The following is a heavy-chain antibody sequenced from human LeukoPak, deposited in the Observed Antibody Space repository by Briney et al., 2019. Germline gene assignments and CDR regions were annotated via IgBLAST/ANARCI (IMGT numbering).Heavy chain of an antibody. J-gene: IGHJ3*02. Sequence: SETLSLTCTVSGGSVNSGAYYWSWIRQPPGKGLEWIGNIYSSGSAYYNPSLKSRVTMSVDTSKNQFSLELSSVTAADTAVYYCARVGRTMVRGVIIVDAFDIWGQGTMVTVSS. CDR2: IYSSGSA. V-gene: IGHV4-39*07. CDR3: ARVGRTMVRGVIIVDAFDI. D-gene: IGHD3-10*01. CDR1: GGSVNSGAYY.